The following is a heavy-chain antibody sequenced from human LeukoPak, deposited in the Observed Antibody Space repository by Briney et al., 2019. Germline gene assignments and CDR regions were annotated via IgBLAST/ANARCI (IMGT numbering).Heavy chain of an antibody. V-gene: IGHV1-3*01. J-gene: IGHJ6*02. D-gene: IGHD1-14*01. CDR1: GYTFTNYA. Sequence: ASVKVSCKASGYTFTNYAVHWVRQAPEQRPEWMGRINPGDGDTKYSQNFQGRVTFARDTSANTAFMELSSLRSEDTAVYYCAREETHHVYYGMDVWGQGTMVTVSS. CDR3: AREETHHVYYGMDV. CDR2: INPGDGDT.